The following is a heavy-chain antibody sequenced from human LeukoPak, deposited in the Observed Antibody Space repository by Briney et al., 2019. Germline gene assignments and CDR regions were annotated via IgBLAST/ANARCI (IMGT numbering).Heavy chain of an antibody. CDR1: GYTFTSYD. CDR3: ARVVIKYYYYGMDV. Sequence: SSVKVSCKASGYTFTSYDIHWLQQATAQGLDWMGWMNPNSGNTGYAQKFQGRVTMTRNTSISTAYMELSSLRSEDTAVYYCARVVIKYYYYGMDVWGQGTTVTVSS. CDR2: MNPNSGNT. J-gene: IGHJ6*02. D-gene: IGHD3-22*01. V-gene: IGHV1-8*01.